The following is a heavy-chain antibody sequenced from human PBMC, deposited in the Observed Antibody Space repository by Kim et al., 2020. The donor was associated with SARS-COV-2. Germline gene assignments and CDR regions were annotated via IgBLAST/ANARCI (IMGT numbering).Heavy chain of an antibody. J-gene: IGHJ4*02. CDR3: ARDGEPYKGYYGSGSYYYFDY. CDR1: GFTFSSYG. Sequence: GGSLRLSCAASGFTFSSYGMHWVRQAPGKGLEWVAVIWYDGSNKYYADSVKGRFTISRDNSKNTLYLQMNSLRAEDTAVYYCARDGEPYKGYYGSGSYYYFDYWGQGTLVTVSS. D-gene: IGHD3-10*01. V-gene: IGHV3-33*01. CDR2: IWYDGSNK.